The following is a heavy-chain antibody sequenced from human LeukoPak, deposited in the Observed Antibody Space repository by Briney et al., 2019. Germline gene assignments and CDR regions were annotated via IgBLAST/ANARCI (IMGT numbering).Heavy chain of an antibody. D-gene: IGHD6-13*01. Sequence: SETLSLTCTVSGGSISSYYWSWLRQPPGKGLEWIGYIYYSGSTNYNPSLKSRVTISVDTSKNQFSLKLSSVTAADTAVYYCARALYRLVSSWYIDYWGQGTLLSVSS. V-gene: IGHV4-59*01. CDR2: IYYSGST. J-gene: IGHJ4*02. CDR3: ARALYRLVSSWYIDY. CDR1: GGSISSYY.